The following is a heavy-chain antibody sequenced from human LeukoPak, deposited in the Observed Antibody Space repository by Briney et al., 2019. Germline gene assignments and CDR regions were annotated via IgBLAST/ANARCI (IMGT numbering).Heavy chain of an antibody. J-gene: IGHJ3*02. D-gene: IGHD5-24*01. CDR1: GYTFTKSY. CDR3: ARVRDGYNDAYDI. V-gene: IGHV1-46*01. CDR2: INPGGDNT. Sequence: ASVKVSCKASGYTFTKSYIHWVRQAPGQRLEWMGLINPGGDNTNYAQNFQGRVTMTSDTSTSTVYMELSGLRSEDTAVYYCARVRDGYNDAYDIWGQGTMVTVPS.